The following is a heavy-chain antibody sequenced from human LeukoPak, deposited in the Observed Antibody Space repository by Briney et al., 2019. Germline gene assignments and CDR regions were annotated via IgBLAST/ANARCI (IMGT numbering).Heavy chain of an antibody. Sequence: GASVKVSCKASGYTFTSYDINWVRQATGQGLEWMGWMNPNSGNTGYAQKFQGRVTITRNTSISTAYMELSSLRSDDTAVYYCARGEYCSSTSCYREEWFDPWGQGTLVTVSS. J-gene: IGHJ5*02. CDR2: MNPNSGNT. CDR1: GYTFTSYD. V-gene: IGHV1-8*03. D-gene: IGHD2-2*02. CDR3: ARGEYCSSTSCYREEWFDP.